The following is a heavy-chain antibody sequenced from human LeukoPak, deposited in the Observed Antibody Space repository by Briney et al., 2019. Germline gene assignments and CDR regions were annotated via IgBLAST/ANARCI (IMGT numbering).Heavy chain of an antibody. Sequence: GGSLRLSCAASGFTFSDYYMTWIRQAPGKGLEWVSFISSSGDSLYYADSVRGRFTISRDNAKNSLFLQMDSLRAEDTAVYYCAREIVILPDYFYYGLDVWGQGTTVIVSS. V-gene: IGHV3-11*01. CDR1: GFTFSDYY. J-gene: IGHJ6*02. CDR3: AREIVILPDYFYYGLDV. CDR2: ISSSGDSL. D-gene: IGHD2/OR15-2a*01.